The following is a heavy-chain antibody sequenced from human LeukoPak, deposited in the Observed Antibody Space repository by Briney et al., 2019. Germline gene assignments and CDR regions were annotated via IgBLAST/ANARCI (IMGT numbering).Heavy chain of an antibody. CDR1: GGSISSSSYS. V-gene: IGHV4-39*07. Sequence: SETLSLTCTDSGGSISSSSYSWGWIRQPPGKGLEWIGIIDYSGSTYYNPSLKSRVTISVDTSKNQFSLKLSSVTAADAAVYYCARVPYDFWSGSPYYMDVWGKGTTVTVSS. J-gene: IGHJ6*03. CDR3: ARVPYDFWSGSPYYMDV. D-gene: IGHD3-3*01. CDR2: IDYSGST.